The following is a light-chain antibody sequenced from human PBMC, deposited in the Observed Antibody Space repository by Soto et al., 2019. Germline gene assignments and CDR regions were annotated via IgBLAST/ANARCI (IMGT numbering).Light chain of an antibody. CDR2: GAS. Sequence: DTVLTQSPGTLSLSPGERATLSCRASQSVSSNYLAWYQQKPGQAPRLLIYGASNRATGVPDRFSRSGSGTDFTLTICRLEPYDFAVYHCPRYTIFSCTFVLGTK. CDR1: QSVSSNY. CDR3: PRYTIFSCT. J-gene: IGKJ1*01. V-gene: IGKV3-20*01.